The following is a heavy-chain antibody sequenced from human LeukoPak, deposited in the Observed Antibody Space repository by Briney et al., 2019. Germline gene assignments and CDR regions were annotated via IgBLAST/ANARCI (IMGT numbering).Heavy chain of an antibody. CDR1: GFTFSSYE. CDR2: ISSSGSTI. J-gene: IGHJ4*02. V-gene: IGHV3-48*03. D-gene: IGHD2-2*01. Sequence: GGSLRLSCAASGFTFSSYEMNWVRQPPGKGLEWVSYISSSGSTIYYADSVKGRFTISRDNAKNSLYLQMNSLRTEDTAVYYCASPVVPAARTDYWGQGTLVTVSS. CDR3: ASPVVPAARTDY.